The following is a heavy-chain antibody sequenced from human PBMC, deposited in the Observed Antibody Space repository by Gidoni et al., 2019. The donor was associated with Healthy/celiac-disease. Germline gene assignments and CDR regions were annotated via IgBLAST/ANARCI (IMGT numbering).Heavy chain of an antibody. CDR1: GYTFIGYY. Sequence: QVQLVQSGVEVKKPGASVKVSYKASGYTFIGYYIYWVRQAPGQGLEWMGRINPNSGDTNHAQKFQGRVTMTRDTSISTAYMEMSRLTSDDTAVYYCARDVPGYSSDYFDYWGQGTLVTVSS. D-gene: IGHD6-19*01. V-gene: IGHV1-2*06. CDR3: ARDVPGYSSDYFDY. CDR2: INPNSGDT. J-gene: IGHJ4*02.